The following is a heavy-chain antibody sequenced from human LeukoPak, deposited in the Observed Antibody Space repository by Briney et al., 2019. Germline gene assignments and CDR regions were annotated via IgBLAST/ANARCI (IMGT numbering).Heavy chain of an antibody. V-gene: IGHV3-21*01. Sequence: KPGGSLRLSCAASGFTFSSYSMNWVRQAPGKGLEWVSSISSSSSSSYIYYADSVKGRFTISRDNAENSLYLQMNSLRAEDTAVYYCARDKGLRFLEWLSYDAFDIWGQGTMVTVSS. CDR3: ARDKGLRFLEWLSYDAFDI. CDR1: GFTFSSYS. CDR2: ISSSSSSSYI. J-gene: IGHJ3*02. D-gene: IGHD3-3*01.